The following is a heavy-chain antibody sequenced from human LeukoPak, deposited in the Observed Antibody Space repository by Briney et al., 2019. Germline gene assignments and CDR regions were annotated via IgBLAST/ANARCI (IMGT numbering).Heavy chain of an antibody. CDR2: IYPGDSDT. D-gene: IGHD2-2*03. CDR1: GYSFTSYW. V-gene: IGHV5-51*01. J-gene: IGHJ6*02. Sequence: GESLKISCKGSGYSFTSYWIGWVRQMPGKGLEWMGIIYPGDSDTGYSPSFQGQVTISADKSISTAYLQWSSLKASDTAMYYCARVGYWYYYYYGMDAWGQGTTVTVSS. CDR3: ARVGYWYYYYYGMDA.